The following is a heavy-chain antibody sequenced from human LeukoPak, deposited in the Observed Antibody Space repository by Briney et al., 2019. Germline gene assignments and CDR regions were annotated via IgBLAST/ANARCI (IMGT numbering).Heavy chain of an antibody. V-gene: IGHV3-21*01. CDR2: ISSSRCDI. J-gene: IGHJ4*02. Sequence: GGSLRLSCAASVCTFSSYSMIWVRQAPGEGLEWVSSISSSRCDIYYADSVYGRFTISRDKADYSMYLEVNSRIAEDTAVYYCAREHGYEGFWGQGTLVTVSS. CDR1: VCTFSSYS. D-gene: IGHD5-18*01. CDR3: AREHGYEGF.